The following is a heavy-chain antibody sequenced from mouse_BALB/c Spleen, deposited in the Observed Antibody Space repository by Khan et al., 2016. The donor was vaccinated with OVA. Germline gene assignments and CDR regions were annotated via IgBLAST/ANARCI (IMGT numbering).Heavy chain of an antibody. CDR1: GYSITSGYS. Sequence: EVQLQESGPDLVKPSQSLSLTCTVTGYSITSGYSWHWIRQFPGNKLEWMGYIHYGGNTNYNPYLKSRISITRDTSRNQFFLQLNSVTSEDTALYYCAIARRCFPYWGQETLVTVSA. CDR3: AIARRCFPY. V-gene: IGHV3-1*02. J-gene: IGHJ3*01. CDR2: IHYGGNT.